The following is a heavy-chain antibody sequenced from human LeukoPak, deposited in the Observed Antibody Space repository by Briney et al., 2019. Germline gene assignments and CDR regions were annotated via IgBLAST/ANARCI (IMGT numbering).Heavy chain of an antibody. D-gene: IGHD6-19*01. CDR3: TTDPQWLAADY. CDR1: GFTFSSYA. CDR2: IKSKTDGGTT. Sequence: GGSLRLSCAASGFTFSSYAMSWVRQAPGKGLEWVGRIKSKTDGGTTDYAAPVKGRFTISRDDSKNTLYLQMNSLKTEDTAVYYCTTDPQWLAADYWGQGTLVTVSS. J-gene: IGHJ4*02. V-gene: IGHV3-15*01.